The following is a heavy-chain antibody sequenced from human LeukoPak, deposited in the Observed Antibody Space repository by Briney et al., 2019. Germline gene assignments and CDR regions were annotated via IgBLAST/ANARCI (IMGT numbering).Heavy chain of an antibody. J-gene: IGHJ4*02. CDR1: GFTFSSNG. CDR2: IWYDGGEK. V-gene: IGHV3-33*01. Sequence: PGRSLRLSCAASGFTFSSNGMQWVRQAPGKGLEWVAGIWYDGGEKYYADSVKGRFTISRDNSKNTLYLQMNSLRAEDTAVYYCARDLSSGYLGFDYWGQGTLVTVSS. D-gene: IGHD3-22*01. CDR3: ARDLSSGYLGFDY.